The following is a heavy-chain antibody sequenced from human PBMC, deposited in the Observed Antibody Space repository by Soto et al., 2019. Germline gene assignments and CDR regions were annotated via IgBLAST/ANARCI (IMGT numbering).Heavy chain of an antibody. CDR3: ARDGREASGMDV. D-gene: IGHD1-26*01. J-gene: IGHJ6*02. V-gene: IGHV4-59*11. Sequence: ETLSLTCTVSGGSISIHYWSLVLQAPGKGLEWIGHIYYRGSTSYNPSLRSRSTISVDTSNNQFSLKLNSVTTADTAVYYCARDGREASGMDVWGQGTKVTVSS. CDR1: GGSISIHY. CDR2: IYYRGST.